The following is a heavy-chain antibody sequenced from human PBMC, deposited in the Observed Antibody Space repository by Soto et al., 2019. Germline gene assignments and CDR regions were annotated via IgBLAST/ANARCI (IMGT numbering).Heavy chain of an antibody. CDR3: ARAAMGGSSWPFDY. Sequence: QVQLQESGPRLVKPSGTLSLTCAVSGGSISSSNWWSWVRQPPGKGLEWIGEIYHSGSTNDNPSLKSRGTRSVDKSKNQFSLKLSSVTAADTAVYYCARAAMGGSSWPFDYWGQGTLVTVSS. V-gene: IGHV4-4*02. CDR2: IYHSGST. D-gene: IGHD6-13*01. CDR1: GGSISSSNW. J-gene: IGHJ4*02.